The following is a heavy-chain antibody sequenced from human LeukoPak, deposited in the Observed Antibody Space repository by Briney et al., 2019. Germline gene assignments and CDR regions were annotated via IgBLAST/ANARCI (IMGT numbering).Heavy chain of an antibody. D-gene: IGHD2-8*01. CDR1: GASISTSY. V-gene: IGHV4-59*01. J-gene: IGHJ5*02. CDR3: ARDSLYATNWYDP. CDR2: ISRSGST. Sequence: SETLSLTCTVSGASISTSYWNWIRQPPGKGLEWIGYISRSGSTNYNPSLASRVTISIDMYKNQFSLKLRSVTAADTAVYYCARDSLYATNWYDPWGQGTLVTASS.